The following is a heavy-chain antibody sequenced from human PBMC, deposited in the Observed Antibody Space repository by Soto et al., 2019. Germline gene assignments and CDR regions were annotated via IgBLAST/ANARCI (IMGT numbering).Heavy chain of an antibody. Sequence: SETLSLTCTVSGTSIDTYYWSWIRQPPGKGLEWIGYIYYSGTTNYSPSLKSRVTMSVDTSKNQFSLNLSSVTAADTAVYYCAAAVSSGYYDYWGQGTLVTVSS. CDR2: IYYSGTT. CDR3: AAAVSSGYYDY. CDR1: GTSIDTYY. J-gene: IGHJ4*02. D-gene: IGHD3-22*01. V-gene: IGHV4-59*01.